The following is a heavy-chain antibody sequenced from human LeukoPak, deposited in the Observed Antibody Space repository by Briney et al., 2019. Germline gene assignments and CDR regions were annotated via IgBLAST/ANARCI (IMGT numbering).Heavy chain of an antibody. D-gene: IGHD1-1*01. CDR2: IGTASDT. V-gene: IGHV3-13*01. CDR3: ARGPPRGKYYYMDV. CDR1: GFTFSSFD. Sequence: GSLRLSCAASGFTFSSFDMHWVRQPTGQGLEWVATIGTASDTYYPGSVEGRFTLSRDNAKNSLYLQMNSLTAGDTAVYYCARGPPRGKYYYMDVWGKGTTVTVSS. J-gene: IGHJ6*03.